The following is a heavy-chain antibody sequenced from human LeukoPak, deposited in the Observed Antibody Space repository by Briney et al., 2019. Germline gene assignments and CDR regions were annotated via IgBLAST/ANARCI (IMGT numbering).Heavy chain of an antibody. D-gene: IGHD3-10*01. J-gene: IGHJ4*02. V-gene: IGHV3-21*01. CDR2: ISSSSSSYI. Sequence: KPGGSLRLSCAASGFTFSSYSMNWVRQAPGKGLEWVSSISSSSSSYIYYADSVKGRFTISRDYAKNSLYLQMNSLRAEDTAVYYCARDRILRGSGSFTGDYWGQGTLVTVSS. CDR1: GFTFSSYS. CDR3: ARDRILRGSGSFTGDY.